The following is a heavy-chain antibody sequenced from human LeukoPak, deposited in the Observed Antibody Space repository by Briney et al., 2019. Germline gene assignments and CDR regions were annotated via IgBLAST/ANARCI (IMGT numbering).Heavy chain of an antibody. V-gene: IGHV1-8*01. CDR2: RNPNSGNT. CDR1: GYTFTSYD. J-gene: IGHJ4*02. D-gene: IGHD3-10*01. Sequence: GASVKVSCKASGYTFTSYDINWVRQATGQGLEWMGWRNPNSGNTAYAQKFQGRVTMTRDTSIRTAYMELSSLRSEDTAVYYCARAHQGSGTPSTGFDYWGQGTLVTVSS. CDR3: ARAHQGSGTPSTGFDY.